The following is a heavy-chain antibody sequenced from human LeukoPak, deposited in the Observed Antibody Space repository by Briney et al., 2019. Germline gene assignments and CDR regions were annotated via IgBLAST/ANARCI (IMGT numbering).Heavy chain of an antibody. V-gene: IGHV4-34*01. Sequence: SETLSLTCAVHGGSFSGYYWSWIRHPPGKGLEWIGEINHSGNTNYNPSLKSRVTISVDTSKNQYSLKLSSVTAADTAVYYCARYLGELRTFDQWGQGSLVTVSS. D-gene: IGHD3-16*01. CDR2: INHSGNT. CDR1: GGSFSGYY. CDR3: ARYLGELRTFDQ. J-gene: IGHJ4*02.